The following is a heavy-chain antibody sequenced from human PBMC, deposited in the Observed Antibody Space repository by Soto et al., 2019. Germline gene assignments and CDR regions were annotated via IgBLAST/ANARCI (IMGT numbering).Heavy chain of an antibody. CDR1: GFTFSDYY. CDR2: ISSSGSTI. V-gene: IGHV3-11*01. CDR3: ARTPGGYYDFWSGYYARYYYGMDV. Sequence: GGSLRLSCAASGFTFSDYYMSWIRQAPGKGLEWVSYISSSGSTIYYADSVKGRFTISRDNAKNSLYLQMNSLRAEDTAVYYCARTPGGYYDFWSGYYARYYYGMDVWGQGTTVTVSS. J-gene: IGHJ6*02. D-gene: IGHD3-3*01.